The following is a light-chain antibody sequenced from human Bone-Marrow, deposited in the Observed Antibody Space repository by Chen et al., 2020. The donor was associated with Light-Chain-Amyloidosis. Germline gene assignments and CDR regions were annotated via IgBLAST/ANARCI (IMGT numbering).Light chain of an antibody. Sequence: QSALTQPASVSGSPGQSITISCTGTSSDVGGDNHVSWYHQHPDQAPKLMIYEVTNRPSWVPDRFSGSKSDNTASLTISGLQTADEADYFCSSYTITNTLVFGSGTRVTVL. CDR2: EVT. V-gene: IGLV2-14*01. CDR1: SSDVGGDNH. CDR3: SSYTITNTLV. J-gene: IGLJ1*01.